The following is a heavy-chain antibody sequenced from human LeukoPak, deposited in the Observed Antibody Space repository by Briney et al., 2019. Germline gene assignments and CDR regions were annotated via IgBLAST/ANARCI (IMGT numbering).Heavy chain of an antibody. CDR2: IRSKANSYAT. D-gene: IGHD1-26*01. CDR1: GFTFSGSA. J-gene: IGHJ6*02. V-gene: IGHV3-73*01. CDR3: TRGGAGSDDPYYYYYGMDV. Sequence: GGSLRLSCAASGFTFSGSAMHWVRQASGKGLEWVDRIRSKANSYATAYAASVKGRFTISRDDSKNTAYLQMNSLKTEDTAVYYCTRGGAGSDDPYYYYYGMDVWGQGTTVTVSS.